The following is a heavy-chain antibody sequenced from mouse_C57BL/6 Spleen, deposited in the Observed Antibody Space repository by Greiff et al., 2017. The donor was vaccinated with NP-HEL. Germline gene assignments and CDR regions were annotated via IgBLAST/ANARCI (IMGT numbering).Heavy chain of an antibody. CDR1: GFTFTDYY. D-gene: IGHD2-3*01. V-gene: IGHV7-3*01. Sequence: EVMLVESGGGLVQPGGSLSLSCAASGFTFTDYYMSWVRQPPGKALEWLGFIRNKANGYTTEYSASVKGRFTISRDNSQSILYLQMNALRAEDSATYYCARYEGYYEAYWGQGTLVTVSA. J-gene: IGHJ3*01. CDR3: ARYEGYYEAY. CDR2: IRNKANGYTT.